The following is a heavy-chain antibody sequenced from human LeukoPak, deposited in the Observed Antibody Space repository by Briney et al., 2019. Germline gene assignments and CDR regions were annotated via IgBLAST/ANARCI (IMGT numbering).Heavy chain of an antibody. CDR3: ARDDGIAVVKYLGDAFDI. Sequence: GASVKVSCKASGGTFSSYAISWVRQAPGQGLEWMGGIIPIIGTANYAQKFQGRVTITADESTSTAYMELSSLRSEDTAVYYCARDDGIAVVKYLGDAFDIWGQGTMVTVSS. J-gene: IGHJ3*02. V-gene: IGHV1-69*13. CDR2: IIPIIGTA. CDR1: GGTFSSYA. D-gene: IGHD6-19*01.